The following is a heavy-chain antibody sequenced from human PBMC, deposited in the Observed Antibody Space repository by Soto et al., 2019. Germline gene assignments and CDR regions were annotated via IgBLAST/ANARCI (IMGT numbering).Heavy chain of an antibody. D-gene: IGHD1-26*01. V-gene: IGHV4-59*01. CDR1: GGSINGYF. CDR2: IHYSGAT. Sequence: SETLSLTCTVSGGSINGYFWSWIRQPPGKGLEWIGYIHYSGATKLRSSLKSRLDISVDTSENQFSLKLTSVTAADTAVYYCARDMHAGFTHYFDPWGQGTLVT. CDR3: ARDMHAGFTHYFDP. J-gene: IGHJ5*02.